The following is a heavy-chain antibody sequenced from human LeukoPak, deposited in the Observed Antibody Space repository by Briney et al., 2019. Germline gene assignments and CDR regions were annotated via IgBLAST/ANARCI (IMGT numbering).Heavy chain of an antibody. J-gene: IGHJ3*02. CDR1: GFTFSSYE. V-gene: IGHV3-48*03. Sequence: GRSLRLSCAASGFTFSSYEMNWVRQAPGKGLDWVSYISSSGNTIYYADSVKGRFTISRDNAKNSLYLQMNSLRAEDTAVYYCARESPPQYSYDSSSYLGPMDAFDIWGQGTMVTVSS. CDR3: ARESPPQYSYDSSSYLGPMDAFDI. D-gene: IGHD3-22*01. CDR2: ISSSGNTI.